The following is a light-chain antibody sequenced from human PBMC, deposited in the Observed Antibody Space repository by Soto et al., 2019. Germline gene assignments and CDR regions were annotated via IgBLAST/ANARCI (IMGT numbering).Light chain of an antibody. CDR2: GAS. J-gene: IGKJ4*01. Sequence: EIVLTQSPGTLSWSPGERATLSCRARQSVSSSYLAWYQQKPGQAPRLLIYGASSRATAIPDRFSGSGSGTDFPLTISRLEPEDFAVYYCQQYGSSPRLTFGGGTKLAIK. CDR3: QQYGSSPRLT. V-gene: IGKV3-20*01. CDR1: QSVSSSY.